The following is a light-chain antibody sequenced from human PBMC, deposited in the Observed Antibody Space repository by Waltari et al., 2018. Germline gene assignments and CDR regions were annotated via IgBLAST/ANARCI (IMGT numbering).Light chain of an antibody. CDR3: QQYSSTPLT. CDR1: QSLLYSSNQKNQ. V-gene: IGKV4-1*01. J-gene: IGKJ4*01. Sequence: DIVMTQSPDSLAVSMGERATINCKSSQSLLYSSNQKNQLAWYQKKTVQPPKLLIYWASTRESGVPDRFSDGGSGTDFTLTISSLQAEDVAVYYCQQYSSTPLTFGGGTKVEIK. CDR2: WAS.